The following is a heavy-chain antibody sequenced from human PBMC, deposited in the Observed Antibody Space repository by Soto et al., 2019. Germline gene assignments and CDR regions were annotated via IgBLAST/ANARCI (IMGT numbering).Heavy chain of an antibody. CDR1: GGTFSSYA. CDR2: IIPIFGTA. D-gene: IGHD1-1*01. CDR3: ARGYNWQDGLRYYYYGMDV. J-gene: IGHJ6*02. V-gene: IGHV1-69*01. Sequence: QVQLVQSGAEVKKPGSSVKVSCKASGGTFSSYAISWVRQAPGQGLEWMGGIIPIFGTANYAQKFQGRVTITADEATSTAYGELSSLGSQDTAVYYCARGYNWQDGLRYYYYGMDVWGQGTTVTVSS.